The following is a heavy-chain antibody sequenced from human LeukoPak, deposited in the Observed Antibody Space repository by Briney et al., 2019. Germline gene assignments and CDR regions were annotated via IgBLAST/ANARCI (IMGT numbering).Heavy chain of an antibody. CDR1: GFTFSSYS. CDR2: ISSSSSYI. CDR3: ASVVVVPADNWFDP. D-gene: IGHD2-2*01. J-gene: IGHJ5*02. V-gene: IGHV3-21*01. Sequence: PGGSLRLSCAASGFTFSSYSMNWVRQAPGKGLEWVSSISSSSSYIYYADSVKGRFTISRDNAKNSLYLQMNSLRAEDTAVYYCASVVVVPADNWFDPWGQGTLVTVSS.